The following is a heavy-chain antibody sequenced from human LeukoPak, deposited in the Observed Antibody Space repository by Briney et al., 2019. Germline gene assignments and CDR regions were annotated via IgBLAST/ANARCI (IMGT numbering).Heavy chain of an antibody. CDR1: GFTFSSYS. Sequence: GGSLRLSCVASGFTFSSYSMHWVRQAPGKGLEYVSAISSSGSSTFYAISVKGRFTISRDNSKNTLYLQMGSLRAEDMAVYYCARRPQGAYDIWGQGTMVTVSS. CDR3: ARRPQGAYDI. CDR2: ISSSGSST. V-gene: IGHV3-64*01. J-gene: IGHJ3*02.